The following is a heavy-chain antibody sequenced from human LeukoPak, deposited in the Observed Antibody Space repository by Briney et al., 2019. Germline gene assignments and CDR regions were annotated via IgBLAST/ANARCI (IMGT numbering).Heavy chain of an antibody. Sequence: ASVKVSCKASGYSFTGYYIHWVRQAPGQGLEWMGWINPNSGATNYAQKFQGRVTMTRDTSISTAYMELSRLTSDDTAVFYCVRAPLEGFDCWGQGTLVTVSS. V-gene: IGHV1-2*02. CDR1: GYSFTGYY. CDR2: INPNSGAT. J-gene: IGHJ4*02. CDR3: VRAPLEGFDC.